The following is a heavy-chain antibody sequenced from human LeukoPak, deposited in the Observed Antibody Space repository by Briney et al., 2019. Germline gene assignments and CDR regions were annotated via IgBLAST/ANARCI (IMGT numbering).Heavy chain of an antibody. CDR2: INPGDSDT. Sequence: GESLKISCQASGYSFPSSWIGWARQMPGKGLGWMAIINPGDSDTRYSPSVQGLVTISADKSIHTVYMHWGSLKGSDTAMYYCARQPGAGWFDPWGQGTLVTVSS. J-gene: IGHJ5*02. CDR3: ARQPGAGWFDP. CDR1: GYSFPSSW. D-gene: IGHD3-10*01. V-gene: IGHV5-51*01.